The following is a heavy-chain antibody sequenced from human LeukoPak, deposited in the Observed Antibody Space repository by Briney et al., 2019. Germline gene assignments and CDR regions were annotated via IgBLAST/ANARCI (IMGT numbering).Heavy chain of an antibody. CDR2: INPGGGTT. CDR3: SRLVGDYGDYVDY. Sequence: ASVKVSCKASGYSFTNYYLHWVRQAPGQGFEWMGIINPGGGTTTYAQKFQGRVTMTRDTSTSTVYMELSSLRSEDTAIYYCSRLVGDYGDYVDYWGQGTLVTVSS. J-gene: IGHJ4*02. V-gene: IGHV1-46*01. CDR1: GYSFTNYY. D-gene: IGHD4-17*01.